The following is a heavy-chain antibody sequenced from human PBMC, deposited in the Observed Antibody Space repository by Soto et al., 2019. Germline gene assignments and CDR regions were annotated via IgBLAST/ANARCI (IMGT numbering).Heavy chain of an antibody. CDR1: GFSFTSAW. CDR2: IKSETDGGTT. Sequence: EVQLVEAGGGLVEPGGSLGLSCTASGFSFTSAWMNWVRQAPGKGLEWVGRIKSETDGGTTAFTAPVKDRFTISRDDAGNTGALHMNRPVTGDTAGYYCIGPITIYWLGFLYWGQGTPVTVSS. V-gene: IGHV3-15*07. J-gene: IGHJ4*02. D-gene: IGHD3-9*01. CDR3: IGPITIYWLGFLY.